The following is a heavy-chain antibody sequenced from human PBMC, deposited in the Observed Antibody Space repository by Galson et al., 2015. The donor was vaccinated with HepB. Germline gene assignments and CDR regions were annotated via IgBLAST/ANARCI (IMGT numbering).Heavy chain of an antibody. Sequence: SLRLSCAASGFTFSSYGMHWVRQAPGKGLEWVAFIRYDGSNKHYADSVKGRFTISRDNSKNTLYLQMNSLRAEDTAVYYCAKDYYGSGSYLGALGYWGQGTLVTVSS. J-gene: IGHJ4*02. CDR3: AKDYYGSGSYLGALGY. D-gene: IGHD3-10*01. CDR1: GFTFSSYG. CDR2: IRYDGSNK. V-gene: IGHV3-30*02.